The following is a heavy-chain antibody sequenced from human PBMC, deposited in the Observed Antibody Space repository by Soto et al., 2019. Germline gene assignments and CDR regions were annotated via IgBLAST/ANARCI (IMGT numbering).Heavy chain of an antibody. V-gene: IGHV4-59*01. CDR3: ARAHDYYSSGWEYYFDY. CDR2: IYYSGST. J-gene: IGHJ4*02. Sequence: SETLSLTCTVSGGSISSYYWSWIRQPPGKGLEWIGYIYYSGSTNYNPSLKSRVTISVDTSKNQFSLKLSSVTAADTAVYYCARAHDYYSSGWEYYFDYWGQGTLVTVSS. D-gene: IGHD6-19*01. CDR1: GGSISSYY.